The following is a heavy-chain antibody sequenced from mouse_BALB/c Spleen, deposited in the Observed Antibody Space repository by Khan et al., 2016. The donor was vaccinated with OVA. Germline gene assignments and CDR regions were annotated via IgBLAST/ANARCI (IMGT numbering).Heavy chain of an antibody. J-gene: IGHJ4*01. CDR3: ARKKYYGYALDY. Sequence: VQLQESGPGLVKPSQSLSLTCTVTGYSITSDYAWDWIRQFPGNKLEWMGYISYSGSTSYNPSLNSRISITRDTSTNQFFLQLNYVTTEDTATYYCARKKYYGYALDYWGQGTSVTVSS. V-gene: IGHV3-2*02. CDR1: GYSITSDYA. D-gene: IGHD1-1*01. CDR2: ISYSGST.